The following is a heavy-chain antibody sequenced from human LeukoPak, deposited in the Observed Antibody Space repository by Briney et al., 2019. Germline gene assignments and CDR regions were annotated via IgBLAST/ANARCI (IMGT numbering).Heavy chain of an antibody. CDR3: ARPEGRRLQGAFDI. J-gene: IGHJ3*02. CDR2: ISSSGSTI. CDR1: GFTFSDYY. Sequence: PGGSLRLSCAASGFTFSDYYMSWIRQAPGKGLEWVSYISSSGSTIYYADSVKGRVTISRNNAKNSLYLQMNSLRAEDTAVYYWARPEGRRLQGAFDIWGQGTMVTVSS. D-gene: IGHD1-14*01. V-gene: IGHV3-11*01.